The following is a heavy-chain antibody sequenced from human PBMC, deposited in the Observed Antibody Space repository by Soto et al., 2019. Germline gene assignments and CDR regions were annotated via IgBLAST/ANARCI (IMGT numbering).Heavy chain of an antibody. CDR3: ARDQGVVVTADNWFDP. V-gene: IGHV4-4*07. J-gene: IGHJ5*02. CDR2: IFSSGST. CDR1: GGSITDYS. Sequence: QVQLQESGPGLVKPSETLSLTCTVSGGSITDYSWVCIRQPAGKGLEWIGRIFSSGSTNYNPSLKCRIPMSLDTSKNQFSLKLNSATATDTAVYFCARDQGVVVTADNWFDPWGQGILVTVSS. D-gene: IGHD2-21*02.